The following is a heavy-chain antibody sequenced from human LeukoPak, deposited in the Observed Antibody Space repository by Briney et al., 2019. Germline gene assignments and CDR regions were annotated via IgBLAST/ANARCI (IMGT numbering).Heavy chain of an antibody. CDR2: ISGSGGST. J-gene: IGHJ4*02. V-gene: IGHV3-23*01. D-gene: IGHD6-19*01. Sequence: GGSLRLLCAASGFNLISYAMRWVRHAPGKGLEWVSAISGSGGSTYYAASVKGRFTISRDNTKNTLYLQMNSLRAEDTAVYYCAKDLIGIAVAGYFDYWGQGTLVTVSS. CDR1: GFNLISYA. CDR3: AKDLIGIAVAGYFDY.